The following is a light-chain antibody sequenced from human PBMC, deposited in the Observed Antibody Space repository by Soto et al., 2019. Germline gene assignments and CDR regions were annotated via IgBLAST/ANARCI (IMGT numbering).Light chain of an antibody. CDR2: DAS. V-gene: IGKV3-11*01. CDR3: QQRSTRIT. J-gene: IGKJ5*01. CDR1: QSVSSY. Sequence: EIVLTQSPATLSLSPGERATLSCRASQSVSSYLAWYQQKPGQAPRLLIYDASNRATGIPARLSGSASGTDFPLTISRIAPEDFAVYYCQQRSTRITFGQGTRLEIK.